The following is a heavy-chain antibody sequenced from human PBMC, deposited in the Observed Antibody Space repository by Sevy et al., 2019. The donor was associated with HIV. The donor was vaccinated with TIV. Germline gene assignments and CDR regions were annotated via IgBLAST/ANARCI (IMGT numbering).Heavy chain of an antibody. D-gene: IGHD6-19*01. V-gene: IGHV1-69*13. CDR3: ARGGGNGWYYFDY. J-gene: IGHJ4*02. CDR1: GGTFSTYG. Sequence: ASVKVSCKASGGTFSTYGISWVRQAPGQGLEWMGGIIPILGTTNYAQKFQGRVRITADEFTKTAYMELSSLRSEDTAVYYCARGGGNGWYYFDYWGQETLVTVSS. CDR2: IIPILGTT.